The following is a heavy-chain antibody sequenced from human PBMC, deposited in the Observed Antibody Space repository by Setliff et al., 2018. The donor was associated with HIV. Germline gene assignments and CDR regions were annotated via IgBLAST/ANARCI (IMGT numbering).Heavy chain of an antibody. CDR3: ARSTTAD. CDR1: GYTFTDYY. J-gene: IGHJ4*02. V-gene: IGHV1-2*02. CDR2: IYPNTGGT. Sequence: GPSVKVSCKASGYTFTDYYIHWVRQAPGQGLEWMGWIYPNTGGTNYAQKFQGRVTMTRDTSISTAYMELSRLRSDDTAVYYCARSTTADWGQGTMVTVSS. D-gene: IGHD4-17*01.